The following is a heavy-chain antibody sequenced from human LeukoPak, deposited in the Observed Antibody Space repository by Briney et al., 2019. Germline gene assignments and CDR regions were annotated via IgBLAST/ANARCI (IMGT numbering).Heavy chain of an antibody. Sequence: SETLSLTCTVSGGSISSYYWSWIRQPPGKGLEWIGYIYYSGSTNYNPSLKSLVTISVDTSKNQFSLKLSSVTAADTAVYYCARGVVVAAITGPDAFDIWGQGTMVTVSS. J-gene: IGHJ3*02. CDR3: ARGVVVAAITGPDAFDI. V-gene: IGHV4-59*01. D-gene: IGHD2-15*01. CDR1: GGSISSYY. CDR2: IYYSGST.